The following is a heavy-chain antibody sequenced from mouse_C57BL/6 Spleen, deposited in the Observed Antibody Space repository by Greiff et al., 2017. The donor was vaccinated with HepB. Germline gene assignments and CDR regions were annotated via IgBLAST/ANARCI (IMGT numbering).Heavy chain of an antibody. CDR3: ARDDLAWFAY. D-gene: IGHD2-3*01. J-gene: IGHJ3*01. V-gene: IGHV1-72*01. CDR2: IDPNSGGT. CDR1: GYTFTSYW. Sequence: QVQLKQPGAELVKPGASVKLSCKASGYTFTSYWMHWVKQRPGRGLEWIGRIDPNSGGTKYNEKFKSKATLTVDKPSSTAYMQLSSLTSEDSAVYYCARDDLAWFAYWGQGTLVTVSA.